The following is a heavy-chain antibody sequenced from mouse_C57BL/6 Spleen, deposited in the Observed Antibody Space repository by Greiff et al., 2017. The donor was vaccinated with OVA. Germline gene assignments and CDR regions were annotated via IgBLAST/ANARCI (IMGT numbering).Heavy chain of an antibody. D-gene: IGHD2-3*01. Sequence: QVHVKQPGAELVRPGSSVKLSCKASGYTFTSYWMHWVKQRPIQGLEWIGNIDPSDSETHYNQKFKDKATLTVDKSSSTAYMQLSSLTSEDSAVYYCAREVYDGYYGFAYWGQGTLVTVSA. V-gene: IGHV1-52*01. CDR1: GYTFTSYW. CDR3: AREVYDGYYGFAY. CDR2: IDPSDSET. J-gene: IGHJ3*01.